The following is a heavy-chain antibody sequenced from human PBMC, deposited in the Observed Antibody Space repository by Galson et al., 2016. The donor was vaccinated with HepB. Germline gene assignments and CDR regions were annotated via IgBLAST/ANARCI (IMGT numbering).Heavy chain of an antibody. Sequence: SLRLSCAASGFTFDDYAMYWVRQAPGKGLEWVSGIRWNSENIGYADSVKGRFTISSDNDKNSLYLQMNSLRAEDKDLYYCAKELQILTGYYTSGSMDVWGQGTTVIVSS. CDR3: AKELQILTGYYTSGSMDV. CDR1: GFTFDDYA. CDR2: IRWNSENI. D-gene: IGHD3-9*01. V-gene: IGHV3-9*01. J-gene: IGHJ6*02.